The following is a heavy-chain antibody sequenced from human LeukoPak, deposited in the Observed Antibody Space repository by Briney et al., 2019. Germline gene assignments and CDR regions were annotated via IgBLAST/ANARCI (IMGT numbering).Heavy chain of an antibody. CDR3: AREVRTTIFGVVNTYGTDV. Sequence: PGGSLRLSCAASGFTFSSFWMHWVRHAPGKGLVWVSLTNSDGSTTNYADSVKGRFTISRDNAKSTLYLQMNSLRAEDTAVYYCAREVRTTIFGVVNTYGTDVWGQGTTVTVSS. V-gene: IGHV3-74*01. CDR2: TNSDGSTT. CDR1: GFTFSSFW. D-gene: IGHD3-3*01. J-gene: IGHJ6*02.